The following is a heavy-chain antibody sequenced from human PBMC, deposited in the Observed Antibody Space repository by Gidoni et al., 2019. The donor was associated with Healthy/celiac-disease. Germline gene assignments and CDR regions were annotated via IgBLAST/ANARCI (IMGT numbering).Heavy chain of an antibody. V-gene: IGHV3-48*03. CDR1: GFTFSSYE. D-gene: IGHD3-10*01. CDR3: ARVGSGSPYTG. Sequence: EVQLVESGGGLVQPVGSLRLSCAASGFTFSSYEMNWVRQAPGKGLEWVSYISSSGSTIYYADSVKGRFTISRDNAKNSLYLQMNSLRAEDTAVYYCARVGSGSPYTGWGQGTLVTVSS. CDR2: ISSSGSTI. J-gene: IGHJ4*02.